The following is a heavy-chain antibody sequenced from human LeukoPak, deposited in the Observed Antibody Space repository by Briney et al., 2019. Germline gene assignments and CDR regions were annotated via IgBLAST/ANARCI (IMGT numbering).Heavy chain of an antibody. CDR2: IKRDGSEK. V-gene: IGHV3-7*01. D-gene: IGHD5-18*01. CDR3: ARVPVDTAMSQGDYYYYGMDV. CDR1: GFTFNSYW. Sequence: GGSLRLSCAASGFTFNSYWMNWVRQAPGNGLEWVANIKRDGSEKYYVDSVKGRFTISRDNAKNSLDLQMNSLRAEDTAVYYCARVPVDTAMSQGDYYYYGMDVWGQGTTVTVSS. J-gene: IGHJ6*02.